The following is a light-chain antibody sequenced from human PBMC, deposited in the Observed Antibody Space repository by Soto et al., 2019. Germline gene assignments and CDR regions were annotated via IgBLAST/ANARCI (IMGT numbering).Light chain of an antibody. V-gene: IGKV2-24*01. Sequence: DIVMTQTPLSSPVTLGQAASISCRSSQSLLHSDGNTYLSWFQQRPGQPPRLLIYKVSTRATGIPPRFSGGGSGTEFTVTISSLQSEDFAIYYCQQYDIWPPYTFGQGTKVDIK. CDR2: KVS. CDR3: QQYDIWPPYT. J-gene: IGKJ2*01. CDR1: QSLLHSDGNTY.